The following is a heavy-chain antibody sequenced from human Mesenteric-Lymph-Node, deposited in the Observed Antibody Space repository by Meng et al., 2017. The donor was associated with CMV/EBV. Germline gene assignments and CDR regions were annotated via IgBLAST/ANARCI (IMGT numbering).Heavy chain of an antibody. CDR2: IFSTDEK. Sequence: SDPTLVKPTETLTLTCTVSGFSLSDPRMGVTWIRQPPGKALECLAHIFSTDEKFYSTSLKGRLTISKDTSKSQVVLTMTNMDPVDTGTYYCARIQRITFLPGGSGMDVWGQGTTVTVSS. CDR3: ARIQRITFLPGGSGMDV. J-gene: IGHJ6*02. V-gene: IGHV2-26*02. D-gene: IGHD3-10*01. CDR1: GFSLSDPRMG.